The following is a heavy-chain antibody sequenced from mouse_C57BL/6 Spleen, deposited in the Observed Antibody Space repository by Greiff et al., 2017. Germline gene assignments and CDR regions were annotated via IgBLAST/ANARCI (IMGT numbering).Heavy chain of an antibody. J-gene: IGHJ2*01. CDR1: GYSFTDYN. Sequence: EVQLQQSGPELVKPGASVKISCKASGYSFTDYNMNWVKQSNGKSLEWIGVINPNYGTTSYNPQFKGKATLTVDHSSISTSMHLNILTSANSAVYYCARNYGLDYWGQGTTLTVSS. V-gene: IGHV1-39*01. CDR3: ARNYGLDY. D-gene: IGHD1-2*01. CDR2: INPNYGTT.